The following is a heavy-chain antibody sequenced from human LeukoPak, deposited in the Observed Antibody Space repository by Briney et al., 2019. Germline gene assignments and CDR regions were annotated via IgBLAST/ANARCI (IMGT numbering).Heavy chain of an antibody. D-gene: IGHD6-19*01. CDR2: IIPIFGTA. V-gene: IGHV1-69*13. CDR1: GGTFSSYA. CDR3: AREPGQWLVRGWFDP. Sequence: ASVKVSCKASGGTFSSYAISWVRQAPGQGLEWMGGIIPIFGTANYAQKFQGRVTITADESTSTAYMELSSLRSEDTAVYYCAREPGQWLVRGWFDPWGQGTLVTVSS. J-gene: IGHJ5*02.